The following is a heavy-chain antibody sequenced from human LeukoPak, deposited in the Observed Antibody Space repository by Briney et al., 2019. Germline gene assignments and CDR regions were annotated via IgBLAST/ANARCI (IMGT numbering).Heavy chain of an antibody. CDR2: IYYSGST. CDR3: ARGGPIYDPDPEAFDI. D-gene: IGHD3-3*01. CDR1: GGSISSYY. Sequence: SETLSLTCTVSGGSISSYYWSWIRQPPGKGLEWIGYIYYSGSTNYNPSLKSRVTISVDTSKNQFSLKLSSVTAADTAVYYCARGGPIYDPDPEAFDIWGQGTMVTVSS. V-gene: IGHV4-59*01. J-gene: IGHJ3*02.